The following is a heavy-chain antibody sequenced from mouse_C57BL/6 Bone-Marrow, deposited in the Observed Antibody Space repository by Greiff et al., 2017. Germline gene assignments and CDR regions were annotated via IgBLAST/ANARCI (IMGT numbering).Heavy chain of an antibody. CDR3: ARLEFDGSSGDWYFDV. V-gene: IGHV1-85*01. CDR1: GYTFTSYD. D-gene: IGHD1-1*01. CDR2: IYPRDGST. J-gene: IGHJ1*03. Sequence: QVQLKQSGPELVKPGASVKLSCKASGYTFTSYDINWVKQRPGQGLEWIVWIYPRDGSTKYNEKFKGKATLTVDTASSTAYMELHSLTSEDSAVYFCARLEFDGSSGDWYFDVWGTGTTVTVSA.